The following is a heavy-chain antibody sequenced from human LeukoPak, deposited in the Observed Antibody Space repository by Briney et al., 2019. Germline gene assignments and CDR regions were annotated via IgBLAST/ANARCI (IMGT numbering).Heavy chain of an antibody. V-gene: IGHV3-23*01. Sequence: PGGSLRLSCAASGFSFSIYTMTWVRQAPGMGLQWVSVISGGGSAYYADSVKGRFTVSRDNSRNAVYLQMNSLGVEDTAVYYCAADYGGYENYFDYWGQGTLVTVSS. CDR1: GFSFSIYT. J-gene: IGHJ4*02. CDR2: ISGGGSA. CDR3: AADYGGYENYFDY. D-gene: IGHD4-17*01.